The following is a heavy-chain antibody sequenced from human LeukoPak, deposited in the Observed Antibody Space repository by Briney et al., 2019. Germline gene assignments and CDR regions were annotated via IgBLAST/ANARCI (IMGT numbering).Heavy chain of an antibody. J-gene: IGHJ4*02. CDR2: INHSGSN. Sequence: PSETLSLTCAVYSGSCTGSSCSSFPPPPANGPTSTGEINHSGSNNYNPSLKCRVTISVDTSKNQFPLKLSSVTAADTAVYYCARHGDTGYRNFDYWGQGTLVTVSS. CDR1: SGSCTGSS. CDR3: ARHGDTGYRNFDY. V-gene: IGHV4-34*01. D-gene: IGHD5-18*01.